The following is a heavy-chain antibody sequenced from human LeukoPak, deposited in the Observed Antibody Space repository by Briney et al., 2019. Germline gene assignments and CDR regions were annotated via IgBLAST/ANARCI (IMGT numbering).Heavy chain of an antibody. J-gene: IGHJ5*02. Sequence: SETLSLTCTVSGYSISSGYYWGWIRQPPGKGLEWIGSINHSGSTNYNPSLKSRVTISVDKSKNQFSLKLSSVTAADTAVYYCARDVGYYASGIYPWGQGTLVTVSS. V-gene: IGHV4-38-2*02. CDR1: GYSISSGYY. CDR3: ARDVGYYASGIYP. CDR2: INHSGST. D-gene: IGHD3-10*01.